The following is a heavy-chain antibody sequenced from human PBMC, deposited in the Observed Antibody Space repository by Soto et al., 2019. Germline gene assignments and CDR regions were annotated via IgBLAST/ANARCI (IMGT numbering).Heavy chain of an antibody. CDR2: VYYSGST. CDR3: ATSDQGDYYYYYGMDV. J-gene: IGHJ6*02. Sequence: PSETLSLTCTVSGGSVSSGSYYWSWIRQPPGKGLEWIGYVYYSGSTNYNPSLKSRVTISVDTSKNQFSLKLSSVTAADTAVYYCATSDQGDYYYYYGMDVWGQGTTVTVS. CDR1: GGSVSSGSYY. V-gene: IGHV4-61*01.